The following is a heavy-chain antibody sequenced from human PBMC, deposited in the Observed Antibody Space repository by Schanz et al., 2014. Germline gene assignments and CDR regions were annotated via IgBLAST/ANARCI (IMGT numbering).Heavy chain of an antibody. CDR2: IIPILGIA. D-gene: IGHD2-2*01. J-gene: IGHJ3*02. Sequence: QVQLVQSGAEVKKPGSSVKVSCKASGGTFSTYIISWVRQAPGQGLEWMGRIIPILGIANYAQNFQGRVTITADKSTSTAYMELTSLRYEDTALYYCARGTMPGTFDIWGQGTMVTVSS. CDR1: GGTFSTYI. CDR3: ARGTMPGTFDI. V-gene: IGHV1-69*09.